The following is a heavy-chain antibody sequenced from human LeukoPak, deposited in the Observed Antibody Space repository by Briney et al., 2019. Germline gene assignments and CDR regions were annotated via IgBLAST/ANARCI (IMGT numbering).Heavy chain of an antibody. J-gene: IGHJ4*02. CDR3: AKSVDLQQDYFDY. CDR2: IYPGDSET. D-gene: IGHD5-12*01. Sequence: GESLKISCKGSGYSFTSHWIGWVRQMPGKGLEWMGTIYPGDSETKYSPSFQGQVTISADKSINTPYLQWSSLKASDTAMYYCAKSVDLQQDYFDYWGQGTLVTVSS. V-gene: IGHV5-51*01. CDR1: GYSFTSHW.